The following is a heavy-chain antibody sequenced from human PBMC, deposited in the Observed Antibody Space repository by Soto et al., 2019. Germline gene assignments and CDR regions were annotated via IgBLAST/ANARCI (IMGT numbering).Heavy chain of an antibody. Sequence: QVQLVQSGAEVKKPGSSVKVSCKASGGTFSSYAISWVRQAPGQGLEWMGGIIPIFGTANYAQKFQGRVTITADKYTSQAYMELSSLRSEDTAVYYCARETYYYDSSGPSFDYWGQGTLVTVSS. CDR2: IIPIFGTA. CDR1: GGTFSSYA. CDR3: ARETYYYDSSGPSFDY. D-gene: IGHD3-22*01. J-gene: IGHJ4*02. V-gene: IGHV1-69*06.